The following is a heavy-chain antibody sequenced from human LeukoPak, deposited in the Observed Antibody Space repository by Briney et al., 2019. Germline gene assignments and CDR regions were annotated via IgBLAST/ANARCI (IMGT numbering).Heavy chain of an antibody. Sequence: GGSLRLSCAASGFTFSSYAMSWVRQAPGQGLEWVSAISGSGGSTYYADSVKGRFTISRDNSKNTLYLQMNSLRAEDTAVYYCAKTGSSSWGYFDYWGQGTLVTVSS. CDR3: AKTGSSSWGYFDY. J-gene: IGHJ4*02. V-gene: IGHV3-23*01. CDR1: GFTFSSYA. D-gene: IGHD6-13*01. CDR2: ISGSGGST.